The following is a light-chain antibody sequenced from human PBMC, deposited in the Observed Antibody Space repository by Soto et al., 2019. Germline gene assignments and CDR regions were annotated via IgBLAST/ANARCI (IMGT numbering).Light chain of an antibody. CDR3: SSYTSSSTLLYV. CDR2: EVS. J-gene: IGLJ1*01. CDR1: SSDVGGYKY. Sequence: QSVLTQPASMSGSRGQSITISCTGTSSDVGGYKYVSWYQQHPGKAPKLMIYEVSNRPSGVSNRFSGSKSGNTASLTISGLQAEDEADYYCSSYTSSSTLLYVFGTGTKVTVL. V-gene: IGLV2-14*01.